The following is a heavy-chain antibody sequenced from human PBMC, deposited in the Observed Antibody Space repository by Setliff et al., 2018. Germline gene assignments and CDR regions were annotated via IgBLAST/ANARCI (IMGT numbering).Heavy chain of an antibody. CDR3: AATRDGYNMGY. J-gene: IGHJ4*02. Sequence: SETLSLTCAVYGGSFSGYYWSWIRQPPGKGLEWIGEINHSGSTNYNPSLKSRVTISVDTSKNQFSLKLSSVTAADTAVYYCAATRDGYNMGYWGQGTLVTVPQ. D-gene: IGHD1-26*01. CDR2: INHSGST. CDR1: GGSFSGYY. V-gene: IGHV4-34*01.